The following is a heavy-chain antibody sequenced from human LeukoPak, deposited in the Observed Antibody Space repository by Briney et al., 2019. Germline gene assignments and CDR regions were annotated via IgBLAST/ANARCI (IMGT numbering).Heavy chain of an antibody. Sequence: GASVKVSCKASGYTFTGYYMHWVRQAPGQGLEWMGWINPNSGGTNYAQRFQGRVTMTRDTSVSTAYMELSRLRSDDTAMYYCARMDFPPFVEWLSHEKRWFDPWGQGTLVTVSS. CDR2: INPNSGGT. V-gene: IGHV1-2*02. D-gene: IGHD3-3*01. J-gene: IGHJ5*02. CDR3: ARMDFPPFVEWLSHEKRWFDP. CDR1: GYTFTGYY.